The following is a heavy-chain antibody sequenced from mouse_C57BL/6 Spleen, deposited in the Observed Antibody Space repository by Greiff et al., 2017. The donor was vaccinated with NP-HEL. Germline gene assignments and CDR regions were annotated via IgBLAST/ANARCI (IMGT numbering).Heavy chain of an antibody. CDR2: IYPGDGDT. Sequence: VKLQQSGPELVKPGASVKISCKASGYAFSSSWMNWVKQRPGKGLEWIGRIYPGDGDTNYNGKFKGKATLTADKSSSTAYMQLSSLTSEDSAVYFCARRSGDYWGQGTSVTVSS. V-gene: IGHV1-82*01. D-gene: IGHD1-3*01. CDR3: ARRSGDY. J-gene: IGHJ4*01. CDR1: GYAFSSSW.